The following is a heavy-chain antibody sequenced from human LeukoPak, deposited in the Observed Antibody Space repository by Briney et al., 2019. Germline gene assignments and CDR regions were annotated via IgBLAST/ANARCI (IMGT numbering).Heavy chain of an antibody. J-gene: IGHJ4*02. Sequence: PGRSLRLSCAASGFTFSSYAMHWVRQAPGKGLEWVAVISYDGSNKYYADSVKGRFTISRDNSKNTLYLQMNSLGAEDAAVYYCAKEDNYGYFGYWGQGTLVTVSS. CDR3: AKEDNYGYFGY. V-gene: IGHV3-30-3*01. CDR1: GFTFSSYA. CDR2: ISYDGSNK. D-gene: IGHD5-18*01.